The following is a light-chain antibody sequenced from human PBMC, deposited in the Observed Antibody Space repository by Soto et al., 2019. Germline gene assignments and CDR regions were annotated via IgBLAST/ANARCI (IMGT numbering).Light chain of an antibody. Sequence: DVQVTHSPSSLSASVLYRVTITCRPTEDVSSWGVWFQQKAGKAPKLLMYDTSTLQSGVSPRFSGSASGPDFTLTISSLRPEDSGIYYGQQANWFPLTFGGGTKVDIK. CDR2: DTS. V-gene: IGKV1-12*01. CDR3: QQANWFPLT. CDR1: EDVSSW. J-gene: IGKJ4*01.